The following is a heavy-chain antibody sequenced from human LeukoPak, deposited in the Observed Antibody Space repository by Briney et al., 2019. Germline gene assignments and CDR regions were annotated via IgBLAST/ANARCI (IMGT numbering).Heavy chain of an antibody. CDR1: GFTFSSYA. CDR3: VGTIASRGSEY. CDR2: LPPDELGI. Sequence: GGSLRLSCAASGFTFSSYAMSWVRQAPGMGLVWVSRLPPDELGIIYADSVKGRFTVSRDNAKNTVYLQMNNLRVDDTAMYYCVGTIASRGSEYWGQGALVTVSS. V-gene: IGHV3-74*01. D-gene: IGHD6-6*01. J-gene: IGHJ4*02.